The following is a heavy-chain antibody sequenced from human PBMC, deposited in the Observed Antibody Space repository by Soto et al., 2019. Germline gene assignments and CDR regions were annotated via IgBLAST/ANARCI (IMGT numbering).Heavy chain of an antibody. J-gene: IGHJ6*02. Sequence: GASVKVSCKASGGTFSSYAISWVRQAPGQGLEWMGGIIPIFGTAGYAQKFQGRVTITADESTSTAYMELSSLRSEDTAVYYCARDFTDRYYYYGMDVWGQGTTVTVSS. CDR3: ARDFTDRYYYYGMDV. V-gene: IGHV1-69*13. CDR1: GGTFSSYA. CDR2: IIPIFGTA.